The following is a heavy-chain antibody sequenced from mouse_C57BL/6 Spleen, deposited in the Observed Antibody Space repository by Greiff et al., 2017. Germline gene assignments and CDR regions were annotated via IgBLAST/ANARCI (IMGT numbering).Heavy chain of an antibody. D-gene: IGHD2-5*01. CDR3: AIADYSNYDFDY. CDR1: GYTFTSYW. CDR2: IDPSDSET. J-gene: IGHJ2*01. V-gene: IGHV1-52*01. Sequence: QVQLQQSGAELVRPGSSVKLSCKASGYTFTSYWMHWVKQRPIQGLEWIGNIDPSDSETHYNQKFKDKATLTVDKSSSTAYMQLSSLTSEDSAVYYCAIADYSNYDFDYWGQGTTLTVSS.